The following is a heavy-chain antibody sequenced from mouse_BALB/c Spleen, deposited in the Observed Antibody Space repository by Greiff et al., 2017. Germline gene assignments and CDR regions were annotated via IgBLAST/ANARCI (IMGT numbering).Heavy chain of an antibody. V-gene: IGHV1-9*01. CDR3: ARGRYYGSFAY. CDR2: ILPGSGST. J-gene: IGHJ3*01. D-gene: IGHD1-2*01. CDR1: GYTFSSYW. Sequence: QVQLQQSGAELMKPGASVKISCKATGYTFSSYWIEWVKQRPGHGLEWIGEILPGSGSTNYNEKFKGKATFTADTSSNTAYMQLSSLTSEDSAVYYCARGRYYGSFAYWGQGTLVTVSA.